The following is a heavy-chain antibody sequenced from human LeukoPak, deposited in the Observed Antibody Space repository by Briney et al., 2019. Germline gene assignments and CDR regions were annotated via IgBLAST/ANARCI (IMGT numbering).Heavy chain of an antibody. Sequence: KPSGTLSLTCAVSGDSISTNHWWSWVRQPPGKGLEWIGYIYYSGSTYYNPSLKSRVTISADTSKNQFSLKLSSMTAADTAVYYCARALLYWFDPWGQGTLVTVSS. CDR3: ARALLYWFDP. V-gene: IGHV4-4*02. J-gene: IGHJ5*02. CDR2: IYYSGST. CDR1: GDSISTNHW.